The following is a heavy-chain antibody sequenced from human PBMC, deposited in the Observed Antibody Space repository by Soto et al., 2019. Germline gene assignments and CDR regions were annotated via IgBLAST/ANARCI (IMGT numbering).Heavy chain of an antibody. V-gene: IGHV1-18*01. CDR1: GYTFTDHG. Sequence: QIQLVQSGAEVKKPGASVKVSCKTSGYTFTDHGISWVRQAPGQGLEWMGWISAYSDNTDYAQKFQGRVTMTTDKSTNPAYMELRSLTSDDPAVYYCAKVRPRLTQQFVDVYWGQGTLVTVSS. D-gene: IGHD6-13*01. J-gene: IGHJ4*02. CDR3: AKVRPRLTQQFVDVY. CDR2: ISAYSDNT.